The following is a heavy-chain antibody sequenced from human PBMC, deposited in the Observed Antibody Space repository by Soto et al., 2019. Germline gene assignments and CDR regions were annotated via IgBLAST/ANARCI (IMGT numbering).Heavy chain of an antibody. Sequence: SVKVSCKASGGTFSSYAISWVRQAPGQGLEWMGGIIPIFGTANYAQKFQGRVTITADESTSTAYMELSSLRSEDTAVYYCASLALDTARTIYYYYGMDVWGQGTTVTVSS. D-gene: IGHD5-18*01. CDR1: GGTFSSYA. V-gene: IGHV1-69*13. CDR2: IIPIFGTA. CDR3: ASLALDTARTIYYYYGMDV. J-gene: IGHJ6*02.